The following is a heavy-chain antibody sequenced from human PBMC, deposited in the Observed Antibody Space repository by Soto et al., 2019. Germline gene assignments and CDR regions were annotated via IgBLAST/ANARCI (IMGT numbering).Heavy chain of an antibody. CDR2: IYYSGST. Sequence: KPSETLSLTCTVSGGSISSGGYYWSWIRQHPGKGLEWIGYIYYSGSTYYNPSLKSRVTISVDTSKNQFSLELSSVTAADTAVYYCARVLEYYYYYMDVWGKGTTVTVSS. V-gene: IGHV4-31*03. CDR3: ARVLEYYYYYMDV. CDR1: GGSISSGGYY. J-gene: IGHJ6*03.